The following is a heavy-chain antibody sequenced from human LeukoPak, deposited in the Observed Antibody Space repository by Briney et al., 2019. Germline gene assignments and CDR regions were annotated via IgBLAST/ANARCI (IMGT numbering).Heavy chain of an antibody. CDR2: IYPGDSDT. J-gene: IGHJ4*02. CDR3: ARQVAVAGSRPYDY. CDR1: GYSFTSYW. D-gene: IGHD6-19*01. V-gene: IGHV5-51*01. Sequence: GESLKISCKGSGYSFTSYWIGWVRQMPGKGLEWMGIIYPGDSDTRYSPSFQGQVTISADKSISTAYLQRSSLKASDTAMYYCARQVAVAGSRPYDYWGQGTLSPSPQ.